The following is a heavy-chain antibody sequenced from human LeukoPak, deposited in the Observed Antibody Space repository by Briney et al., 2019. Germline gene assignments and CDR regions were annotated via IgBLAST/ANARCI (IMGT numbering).Heavy chain of an antibody. CDR2: MNPNSGNT. V-gene: IGHV1-8*01. CDR3: ARVYLRRDGYTGGY. Sequence: ASVKVSCKASGYTFTSYDINWVRQATGQGLEWMGWMNPNSGNTGYAQKFQGRVTMTRNTPISTAYMELSSLRSEDTAVYYCARVYLRRDGYTGGYWGQGTLVTVSS. CDR1: GYTFTSYD. J-gene: IGHJ4*02. D-gene: IGHD5-24*01.